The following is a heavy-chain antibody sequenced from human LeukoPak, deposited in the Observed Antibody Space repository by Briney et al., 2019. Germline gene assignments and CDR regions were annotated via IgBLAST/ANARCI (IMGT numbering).Heavy chain of an antibody. CDR2: IYPGDSDT. D-gene: IGHD5-18*01. V-gene: IGHV5-51*01. J-gene: IGHJ4*02. Sequence: GESLKISCKGSGYSFTNYWIVWVRQMPGKGLEWMGIIYPGDSDTRYSRSFQGQVTISADKSISTAYLQWNSLKASDTAMYFCARHADSYAERNFDYWGQGTLVTVSS. CDR1: GYSFTNYW. CDR3: ARHADSYAERNFDY.